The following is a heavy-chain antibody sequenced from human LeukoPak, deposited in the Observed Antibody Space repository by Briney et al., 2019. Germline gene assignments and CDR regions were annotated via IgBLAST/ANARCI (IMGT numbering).Heavy chain of an antibody. CDR1: GFSISSFY. D-gene: IGHD5-12*01. V-gene: IGHV4-59*01. CDR3: ARGTYIVATRHFDC. J-gene: IGHJ4*02. CDR2: IYYSGSN. Sequence: PSETLSLTCTVSGFSISSFYWSWLRQPPGQGLVWIGYIYYSGSNNYNPSLERRVTISVDTSKNQFCLKLSAVSDADTAVYYCARGTYIVATRHFDCWGQGALVTVAS.